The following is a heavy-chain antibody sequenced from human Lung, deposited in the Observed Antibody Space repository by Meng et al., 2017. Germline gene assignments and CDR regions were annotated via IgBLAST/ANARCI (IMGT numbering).Heavy chain of an antibody. CDR3: ARDEDISAAGKLFGDY. J-gene: IGHJ4*02. Sequence: QVQLVPAGAEVKKPGASVKVTCKPSGYNFPDFYIPWVRRAPGQGLEWMGRINPKSGDTHYAQKFQARVTMTGDTSISTAYMELSGLRSDDTAMYYCARDEDISAAGKLFGDYWGQGTLVTVSS. D-gene: IGHD6-25*01. CDR1: GYNFPDFY. CDR2: INPKSGDT. V-gene: IGHV1-2*06.